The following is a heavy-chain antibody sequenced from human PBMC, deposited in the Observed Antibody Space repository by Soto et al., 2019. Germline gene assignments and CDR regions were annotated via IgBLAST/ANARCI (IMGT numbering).Heavy chain of an antibody. J-gene: IGHJ6*02. D-gene: IGHD3-10*01. CDR3: ARDGAMVRGDGGDYYYGMDV. V-gene: IGHV1-69*13. Sequence: SVKVSCKASGGTFSSYAISWVRQAPGQGLEWMGGIIPIFGTANYAQKFQGRVTITADESTSTAYMELSSLRSEDTAVYYCARDGAMVRGDGGDYYYGMDVWGQGTTVTVS. CDR2: IIPIFGTA. CDR1: GGTFSSYA.